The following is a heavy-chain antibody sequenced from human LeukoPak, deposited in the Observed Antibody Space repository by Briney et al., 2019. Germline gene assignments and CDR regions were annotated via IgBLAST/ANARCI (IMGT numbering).Heavy chain of an antibody. CDR2: IYTSGST. J-gene: IGHJ4*02. Sequence: SETLSLTCTVSGGSISSYYWSWIRQPAGKGLEWIGRIYTSGSTNYNPSLKSRVTISVDTSKNQFSLKLSSVTAADTAVYYCAREATVTTLFDYWGQGTLVTVSS. CDR1: GGSISSYY. D-gene: IGHD4-17*01. V-gene: IGHV4-4*07. CDR3: AREATVTTLFDY.